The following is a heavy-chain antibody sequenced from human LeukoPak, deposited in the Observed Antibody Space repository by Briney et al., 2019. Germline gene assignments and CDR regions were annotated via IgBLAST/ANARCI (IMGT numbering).Heavy chain of an antibody. D-gene: IGHD3-22*01. CDR2: IYYSGST. V-gene: IGHV4-59*08. J-gene: IGHJ1*01. Sequence: SETLSLTCTVSGGSISSYYWSWIRQPPGKGLEWIGYIYYSGSTNYNPSLKSRVTISVDTSKNQFSLKLSSVTAADTAVYYCARHGYELTYYYDSSGASEYFQHWGQGTLVTVSS. CDR3: ARHGYELTYYYDSSGASEYFQH. CDR1: GGSISSYY.